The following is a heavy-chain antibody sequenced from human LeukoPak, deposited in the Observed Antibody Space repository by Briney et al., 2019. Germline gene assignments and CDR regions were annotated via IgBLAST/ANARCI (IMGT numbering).Heavy chain of an antibody. J-gene: IGHJ4*02. Sequence: GGSLRLSCAASGLSFSSHWMHWVRQVPGKGLVWVSRINALGSTTNYADSVKGRSTISRDNTKNTLYLQMNSLRDEDTAVYYCARGVTGGNGKIDYWGQGTLVTVSS. CDR1: GLSFSSHW. CDR2: INALGSTT. V-gene: IGHV3-74*01. CDR3: ARGVTGGNGKIDY. D-gene: IGHD7-27*01.